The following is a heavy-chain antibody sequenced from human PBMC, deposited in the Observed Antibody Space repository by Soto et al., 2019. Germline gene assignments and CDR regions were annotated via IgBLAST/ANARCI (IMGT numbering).Heavy chain of an antibody. J-gene: IGHJ4*02. CDR3: ARDGGSHSGGIDY. Sequence: QVQLVQSGAEVKKPGSSVKVSCKASGGTFSSYSINWVRQAPGQGLEWMGEIIPIFGTANYAQKFQGIVTITADESTSTAYMELSSLRSEDTAVYYCARDGGSHSGGIDYWGQGTLVTVSS. V-gene: IGHV1-69*01. CDR1: GGTFSSYS. CDR2: IIPIFGTA. D-gene: IGHD1-26*01.